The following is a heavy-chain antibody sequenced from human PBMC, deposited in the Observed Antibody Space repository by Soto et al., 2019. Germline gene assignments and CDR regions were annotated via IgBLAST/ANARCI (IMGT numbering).Heavy chain of an antibody. V-gene: IGHV1-2*02. CDR3: ATDWGYDCPASYCYALSGLDV. CDR1: GYTFIDYY. CDR2: INPSSGGT. D-gene: IGHD5-12*01. J-gene: IGHJ6*02. Sequence: QVQLVQSGAEVKKPGASVKVSCTASGYTFIDYYMHWVRQAPGQGLEWMGWINPSSGGTHYAQKFQGRVAMTRESSISIVSMELSRLKSDDTAMYYCATDWGYDCPASYCYALSGLDVWGQGTRVTVSS.